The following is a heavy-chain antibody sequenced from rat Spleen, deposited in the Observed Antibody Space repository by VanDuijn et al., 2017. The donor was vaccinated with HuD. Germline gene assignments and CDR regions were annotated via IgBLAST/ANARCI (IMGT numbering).Heavy chain of an antibody. D-gene: IGHD1-5*01. V-gene: IGHV5-31*01. Sequence: EVQLVESGGGLVQPGRSLKLSCVASGFTFNTYWMTWIRQAPGKGLEWVASITNTGGNTYYPDSVKGRFTISRDNAKSTLYRQMNSLRSEDTATYDCTRGRNNYAYVMDAWGQGASVTVSS. CDR2: ITNTGGNT. CDR3: TRGRNNYAYVMDA. J-gene: IGHJ4*01. CDR1: GFTFNTYW.